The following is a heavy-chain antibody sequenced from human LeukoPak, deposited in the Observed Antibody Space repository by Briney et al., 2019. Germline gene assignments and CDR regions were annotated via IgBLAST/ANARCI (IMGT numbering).Heavy chain of an antibody. CDR1: GGSISPNP. D-gene: IGHD2-8*01. CDR2: VQYSGDT. CDR3: ARHVLRSGTVFDV. V-gene: IGHV4-59*08. J-gene: IGHJ4*02. Sequence: SETLSLTCTVSGGSISPNPWSWIRQPPGKGLEWIGYVQYSGDTHYNPSLDSRVTISVDTSKNQVSLKLISVTAADTAVYYCARHVLRSGTVFDVWGQGTLVTVSS.